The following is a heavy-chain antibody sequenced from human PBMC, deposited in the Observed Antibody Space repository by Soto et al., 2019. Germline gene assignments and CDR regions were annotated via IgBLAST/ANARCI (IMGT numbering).Heavy chain of an antibody. D-gene: IGHD3-3*01. V-gene: IGHV3-66*01. CDR2: IYSGDRT. CDR3: ARDTYDDY. J-gene: IGHJ4*02. CDR1: GVTVSNNY. Sequence: EVQLVESGGGLVQPGGSLRLSCAASGVTVSNNYMSWVRQAPGKGLEWVSVIYSGDRTYYADSVKGRFIISRDSSKNTLYLQMNSLRAEDTAVYYCARDTYDDYRGQGTLVTVSS.